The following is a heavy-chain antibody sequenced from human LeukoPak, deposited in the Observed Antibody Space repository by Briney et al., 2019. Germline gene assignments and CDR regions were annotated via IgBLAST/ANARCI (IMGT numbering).Heavy chain of an antibody. D-gene: IGHD2-8*01. CDR1: GGTFSSYA. CDR2: IIPIFGTA. J-gene: IGHJ3*02. Sequence: SVKVSCKASGGTFSSYAISWVRQAPGQGLEWMGGIIPIFGTANYAQKFQGRVTITADESTSTAYMELSSLRSEDTAVYYCARADFYCTDGVCYTGVGNDAFDIWGQGTMVTVSS. V-gene: IGHV1-69*13. CDR3: ARADFYCTDGVCYTGVGNDAFDI.